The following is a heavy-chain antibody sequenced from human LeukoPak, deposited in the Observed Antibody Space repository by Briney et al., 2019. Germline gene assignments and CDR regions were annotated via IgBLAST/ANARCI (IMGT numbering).Heavy chain of an antibody. V-gene: IGHV3-33*02. CDR1: GFTFRNYG. Sequence: GGSLRLSCAASGFTFRNYGMYWVRQAPGKGLEWVAIIWYDGSNKYYTDSAKGRFTISRDNSKNTLFLQMNSLRVEDTAVYYCAKDNPRLRFLEWLYDYWGQGTLVTVS. D-gene: IGHD3-3*01. CDR3: AKDNPRLRFLEWLYDY. J-gene: IGHJ4*02. CDR2: IWYDGSNK.